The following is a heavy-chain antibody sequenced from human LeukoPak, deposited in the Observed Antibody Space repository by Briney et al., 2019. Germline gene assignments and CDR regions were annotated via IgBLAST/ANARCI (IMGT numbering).Heavy chain of an antibody. J-gene: IGHJ4*02. CDR2: IFYSGST. D-gene: IGHD2-21*01. CDR3: ARQVVVIATNLIDY. CDR1: GGSISSSSYY. Sequence: SETLSLTCTVSGGSISSSSYYWGWIRQPPGKGLEWIGSIFYSGSTYYNPSLKSRVTISVDTSKNQFSLKLSSVTAADTAVYYCARQVVVIATNLIDYWGQGTLVTVSS. V-gene: IGHV4-39*01.